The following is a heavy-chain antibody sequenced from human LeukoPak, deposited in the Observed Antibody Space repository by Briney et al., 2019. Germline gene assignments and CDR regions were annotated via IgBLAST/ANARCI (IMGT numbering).Heavy chain of an antibody. Sequence: SETLSLTCAVYGGSFSGYYWSWIRRPPGKGLEWIGEINHSGSTNYNPSLKSRVTISVDTSKNQFSLKLSSVTAADTAVYYCARGGSITMVRGFFDYWGQGTLVTVSS. J-gene: IGHJ4*02. CDR1: GGSFSGYY. V-gene: IGHV4-34*01. CDR2: INHSGST. CDR3: ARGGSITMVRGFFDY. D-gene: IGHD3-10*01.